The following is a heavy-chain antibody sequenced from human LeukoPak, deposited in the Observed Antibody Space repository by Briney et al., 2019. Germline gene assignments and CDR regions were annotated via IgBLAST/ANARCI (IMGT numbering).Heavy chain of an antibody. V-gene: IGHV1-18*01. CDR2: ISAYNGNT. Sequence: GASVKVSCKASGYTFTSYGISWVRQAPGQGLEWMGWISAYNGNTNYAQKLQGRVTMTTDTSTSTAYMELRSLRSDDTAVYYCARGRQRYCSSTSCFNFDYWGQGTLVTVSS. CDR3: ARGRQRYCSSTSCFNFDY. CDR1: GYTFTSYG. D-gene: IGHD2-2*01. J-gene: IGHJ4*02.